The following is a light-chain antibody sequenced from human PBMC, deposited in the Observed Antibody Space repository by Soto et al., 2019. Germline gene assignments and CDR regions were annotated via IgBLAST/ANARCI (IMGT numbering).Light chain of an antibody. Sequence: DIVMPQSPAPLSVAPGERFTFSCMASQGVSRKLAWYQHKPGQAPRLLISGASTGATGIPARFSGSGSGTEFTLTISSLQSEDFAVYYCQQYNNWPSITFGQGTRLEIK. CDR1: QGVSRK. V-gene: IGKV3-15*01. CDR3: QQYNNWPSIT. J-gene: IGKJ5*01. CDR2: GAS.